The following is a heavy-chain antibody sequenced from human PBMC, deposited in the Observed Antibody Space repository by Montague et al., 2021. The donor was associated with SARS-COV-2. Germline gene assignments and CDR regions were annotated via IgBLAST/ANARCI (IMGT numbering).Heavy chain of an antibody. CDR1: GASIGRYTCC. CDR2: INYSGNT. J-gene: IGHJ4*02. CDR3: GSDTTAYFRFDF. Sequence: SETLSLTYTVSGASIGRYTCCWGWQRPPTGQDLEGIRSINYSGNTHSNPYMRSRVTIALDTSKNQVSLRLTTVTAADTASYSCGSDTTAYFRFDFWGRGTLVTVSS. V-gene: IGHV4-39*07. D-gene: IGHD3-9*01.